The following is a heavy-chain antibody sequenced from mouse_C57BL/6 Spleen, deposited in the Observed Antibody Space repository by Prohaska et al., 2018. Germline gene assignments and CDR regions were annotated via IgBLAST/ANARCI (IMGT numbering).Heavy chain of an antibody. V-gene: IGHV8-12*01. CDR2: IYWDDDK. CDR3: GRRGGYVGDWYVDV. J-gene: IGHJ1*03. D-gene: IGHD3-1*01. Sequence: QVTLQESGPGILQSSQTLSLTCSFSGFSLSTSGMGVSWIRQPSGKGLEWLAHIYWDDDKRYNPSLKSRLTISKDTSRNQVFLKINSVDTAETATYYCGRRGGYVGDWYVDVWGTGTTVTVSS. CDR1: GFSLSTSGMG.